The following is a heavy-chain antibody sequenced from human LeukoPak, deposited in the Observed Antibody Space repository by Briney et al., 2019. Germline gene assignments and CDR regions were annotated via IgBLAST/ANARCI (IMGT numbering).Heavy chain of an antibody. V-gene: IGHV3-33*06. CDR1: GFTFSSYA. D-gene: IGHD3-16*01. CDR2: IWYDGSNK. CDR3: AKAIKGGHAFDI. J-gene: IGHJ3*02. Sequence: GGSLRLSCAASGFTFSSYALSWVRQAPGKGLEWGAVIWYDGSNKYYADSVKGRFTISRNNSKNTLYQQMNSLRAEDTAVYYCAKAIKGGHAFDIWGQGTMVTVSS.